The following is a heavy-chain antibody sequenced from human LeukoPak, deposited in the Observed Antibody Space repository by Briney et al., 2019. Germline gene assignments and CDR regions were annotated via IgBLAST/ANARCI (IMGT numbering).Heavy chain of an antibody. CDR1: GFTFSYFG. J-gene: IGHJ3*02. V-gene: IGHV3-30*18. CDR2: ISYDGSNK. Sequence: GGSLRLSCAASGFTFSYFGMHWVRQAPGKGLEWVAVISYDGSNKYYADSVKGRFTISRDNSKSTVYLQMNSLRAEDTAVYYCANELNYYDSSGYRLGAFDIWGQGTMVTVSS. CDR3: ANELNYYDSSGYRLGAFDI. D-gene: IGHD3-22*01.